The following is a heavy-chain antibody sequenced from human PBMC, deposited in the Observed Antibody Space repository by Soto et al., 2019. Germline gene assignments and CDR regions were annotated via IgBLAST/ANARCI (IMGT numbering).Heavy chain of an antibody. V-gene: IGHV3-48*01. CDR2: ISSSSGTI. CDR3: ARGWPAAIKYYYYYMDV. J-gene: IGHJ6*03. D-gene: IGHD2-2*01. CDR1: GFPFDDYA. Sequence: PGGSLRLSCAASGFPFDDYAMHWVRHAPGKGLEWVSDISSSSGTIDYADSVKGRFTISRDNAKNSLYLQMNSLRAEDTAVYYCARGWPAAIKYYYYYMDVWGKGTTVTVSS.